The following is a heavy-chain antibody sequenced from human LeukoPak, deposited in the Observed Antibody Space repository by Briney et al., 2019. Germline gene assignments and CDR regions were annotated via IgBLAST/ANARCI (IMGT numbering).Heavy chain of an antibody. D-gene: IGHD3-22*01. V-gene: IGHV4-39*07. J-gene: IGHJ4*02. Sequence: PSETLSLTCTVSGGSISSSSYYWGWIRQPPGKGLEWIGSIYYSGSTYYNPSLKSRVTISVDTSKNQFSLKLSSVTAADTAVYYCARHQNYYDSSGYYSDYWGQGTLVTVSS. CDR1: GGSISSSSYY. CDR3: ARHQNYYDSSGYYSDY. CDR2: IYYSGST.